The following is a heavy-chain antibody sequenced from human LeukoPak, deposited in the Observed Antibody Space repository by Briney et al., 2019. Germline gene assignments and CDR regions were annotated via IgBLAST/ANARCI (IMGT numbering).Heavy chain of an antibody. CDR1: SGSIFNNNW. CDR3: ARAAYDYVWGSYRYGREFDY. V-gene: IGHV4-4*02. J-gene: IGHJ4*02. D-gene: IGHD3-16*02. CDR2: IFHSGST. Sequence: PSETLSLTCTVSSGSIFNNNWWSWFRQPPGKGLEWIGQIFHSGSTNYNPSLKSRVTISVVTSKHQFSLKLSSVTAEDTAVYYCARAAYDYVWGSYRYGREFDYWGQGTLVTVSS.